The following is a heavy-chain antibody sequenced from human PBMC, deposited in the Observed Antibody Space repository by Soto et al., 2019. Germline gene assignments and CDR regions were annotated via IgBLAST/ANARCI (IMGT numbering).Heavy chain of an antibody. Sequence: SETLSLTCTVSGGSLSSYYYYWIRQPAGKGLEWIGYIHSSGITKYNPSLKSRGTISMDTSENQFSLKLSSVTAADTDIYYCARDKDYRYGYWYFELLGRRNLVPVSS. CDR1: GGSLSSYY. CDR3: ARDKDYRYGYWYFEL. D-gene: IGHD1-26*01. V-gene: IGHV4-59*13. J-gene: IGHJ2*01. CDR2: IHSSGIT.